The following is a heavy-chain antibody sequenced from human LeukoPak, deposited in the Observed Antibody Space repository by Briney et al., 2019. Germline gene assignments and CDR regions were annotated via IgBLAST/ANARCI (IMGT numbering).Heavy chain of an antibody. Sequence: ASVKVSCKASGYTFTGYYMHWVRQAPGQGLEWMGWINPNSGGTNYAQKFQGRVTMTRDTSISTAYMELSRLRSDDTAVYYCAREGQLWFSSRVVANYYYMDVWGKGTTVTVSS. CDR1: GYTFTGYY. CDR2: INPNSGGT. V-gene: IGHV1-2*02. J-gene: IGHJ6*03. D-gene: IGHD5-18*01. CDR3: AREGQLWFSSRVVANYYYMDV.